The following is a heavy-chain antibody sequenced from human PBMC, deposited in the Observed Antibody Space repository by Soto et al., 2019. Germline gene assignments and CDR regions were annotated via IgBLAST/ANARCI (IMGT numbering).Heavy chain of an antibody. CDR2: INHSGST. CDR1: GGSFSGYY. CDR3: AIGLGRPADPTFDY. V-gene: IGHV4-34*01. J-gene: IGHJ4*02. Sequence: PSETLSLTCAVYGGSFSGYYWSWIRQPPGKGLEWIGEINHSGSTNYNPSLKSRVTISVDTSKNQFSLKLSSVTAADTAVYYCAIGLGRPADPTFDYWGQATLVTVS.